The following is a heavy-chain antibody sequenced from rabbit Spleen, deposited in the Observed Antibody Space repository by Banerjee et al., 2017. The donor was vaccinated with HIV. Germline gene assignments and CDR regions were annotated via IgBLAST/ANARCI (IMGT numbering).Heavy chain of an antibody. CDR3: ARTTYGYDDYADLYYAAMDL. CDR1: GLDFSGDSY. V-gene: IGHV1S40*01. D-gene: IGHD6-1*01. Sequence: QSLEESGGGLVKPGASLTLTCKASGLDFSGDSYDSYMCWVRQAPGKGLEWIACIDIGSSGFTYFASWAKGRFTISRTSSTTLTLQMTSLTAADTATYFCARTTYGYDDYADLYYAAMDLWGQGTLVTVS. J-gene: IGHJ6*01. CDR2: IDIGSSGFT.